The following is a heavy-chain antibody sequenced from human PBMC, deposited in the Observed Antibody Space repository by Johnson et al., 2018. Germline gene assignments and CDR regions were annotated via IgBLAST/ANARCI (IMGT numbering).Heavy chain of an antibody. D-gene: IGHD6-19*01. V-gene: IGHV3-20*01. CDR3: ARPRVSGGWNDAFDI. Sequence: EQLVESGGGVVRPGGSLRLSCAASGFTFDDYGMSWVRQAPGKRLAWVSGLNWNGVIQTYADSVKVRFTISRDNAKNSLYLQLNSLRAEDTDLYHCARPRVSGGWNDAFDILGQGTMVTISS. CDR2: LNWNGVIQ. CDR1: GFTFDDYG. J-gene: IGHJ3*02.